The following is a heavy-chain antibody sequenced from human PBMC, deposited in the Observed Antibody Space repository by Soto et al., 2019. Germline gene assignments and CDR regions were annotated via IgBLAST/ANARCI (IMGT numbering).Heavy chain of an antibody. CDR3: ASEDGVDY. Sequence: GGSLRLSCAASGFTFSSYAMHWVRQAPGKGLEWVAVISYDGSNKYYADSVKDRFTISRDNSKNTLYLQMNSLRVEDTAVYYCASEDGVDYWGQGTLVTVSS. CDR2: ISYDGSNK. CDR1: GFTFSSYA. D-gene: IGHD3-16*01. V-gene: IGHV3-30-3*01. J-gene: IGHJ4*02.